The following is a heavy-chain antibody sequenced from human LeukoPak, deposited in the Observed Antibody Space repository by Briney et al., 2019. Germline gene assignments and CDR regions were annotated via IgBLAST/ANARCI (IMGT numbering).Heavy chain of an antibody. D-gene: IGHD5-12*01. Sequence: GGSLRLSCAASGFTFSSYTMSWVRQAPGKGLEWVSAISGSGGSTYYADSVKGRFTISRDNSKNTLCLQMNSLRAEDTAVYYCAKDPSPGYGYLDYWGQGTLVTVSS. J-gene: IGHJ4*02. CDR3: AKDPSPGYGYLDY. V-gene: IGHV3-23*01. CDR2: ISGSGGST. CDR1: GFTFSSYT.